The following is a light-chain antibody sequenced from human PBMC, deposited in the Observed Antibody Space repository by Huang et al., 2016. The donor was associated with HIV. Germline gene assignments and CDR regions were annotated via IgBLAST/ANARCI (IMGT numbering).Light chain of an antibody. CDR3: QQYAGYPWT. CDR2: RAS. Sequence: DIQMTQSPSTLSASVRDRVTITCRASQNIDTWVAWYQQKPGTPPKVVIYRASSLESGVPSRFSGSGSGTEFSLTINNLEPGDFAVYYCQQYAGYPWTFGQGTKVEIK. CDR1: QNIDTW. J-gene: IGKJ1*01. V-gene: IGKV1-5*03.